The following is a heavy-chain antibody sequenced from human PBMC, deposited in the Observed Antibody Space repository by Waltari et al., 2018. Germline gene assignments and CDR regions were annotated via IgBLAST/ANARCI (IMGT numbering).Heavy chain of an antibody. Sequence: QVQLVESGGRVVQPGKSLTLACEASGFTFSRSGMHWVRQAPGKGLEWVAVISYDENKKHYAESVRGRVIISRDNSKNTLHLEMNSLRGEDTAIYFCGKDLLSVVMAVENWGQGTLVTVSS. J-gene: IGHJ4*02. CDR2: ISYDENKK. D-gene: IGHD3-22*01. V-gene: IGHV3-30*18. CDR1: GFTFSRSG. CDR3: GKDLLSVVMAVEN.